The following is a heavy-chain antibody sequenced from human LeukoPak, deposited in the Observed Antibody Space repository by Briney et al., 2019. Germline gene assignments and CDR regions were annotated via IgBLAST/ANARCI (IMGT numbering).Heavy chain of an antibody. CDR3: ARVVDSNCDY. D-gene: IGHD2-21*01. J-gene: IGHJ4*02. CDR2: IKQDGSEK. CDR1: GFTFSSNW. V-gene: IGHV3-7*01. Sequence: GGSLRLSCAASGFTFSSNWMSWVRQAPGKGLEWVGNIKQDGSEKYNVDSVKVRFNISRDKAKNSLYLQLNSLRAEDTAVYYCARVVDSNCDYWRQGTLVTVSS.